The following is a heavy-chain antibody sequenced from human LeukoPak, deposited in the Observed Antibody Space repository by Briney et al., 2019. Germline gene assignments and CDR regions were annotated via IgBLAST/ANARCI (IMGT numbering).Heavy chain of an antibody. Sequence: ASVTVSCTASGYTFTSYAMNWVRQAPGQGHEWMGWINTNTGNPTYAQGFTGRFVFSLDTSVSTAYLQISSLKAEDTAVYYCARDGYGDLVLLDYWGQGTLVTVSS. V-gene: IGHV7-4-1*02. CDR1: GYTFTSYA. CDR2: INTNTGNP. CDR3: ARDGYGDLVLLDY. D-gene: IGHD4-17*01. J-gene: IGHJ4*02.